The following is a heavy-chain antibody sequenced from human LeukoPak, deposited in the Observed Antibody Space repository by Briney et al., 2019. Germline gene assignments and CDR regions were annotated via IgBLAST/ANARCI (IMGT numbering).Heavy chain of an antibody. J-gene: IGHJ5*02. CDR2: IWYDGSSK. V-gene: IGHV3-33*01. CDR1: GFTFSSYG. D-gene: IGHD2-2*01. CDR3: ARSYVAVPGSISNWFDP. Sequence: GRSLRLSCAATGFTFSSYGMHWVRQVPGKGLEWVAVIWYDGSSKYYADSVKGRFTISRDNSKNTVDLQVNSLRAEDTAVYYCARSYVAVPGSISNWFDPWGQGTLVTVSS.